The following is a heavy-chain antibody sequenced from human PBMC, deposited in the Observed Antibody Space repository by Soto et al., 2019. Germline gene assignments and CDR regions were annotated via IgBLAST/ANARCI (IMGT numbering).Heavy chain of an antibody. V-gene: IGHV3-15*01. CDR3: TSFKFSPRRLLGGDY. J-gene: IGHJ4*02. CDR1: GFTFSNAW. Sequence: GGSLRLSCAASGFTFSNAWMSWVRQAPGKGLEWVGRIKSKTDGGTTDYAAPVKGRFTISRDDSKNTLYLQMNSLKTEDTAVYYCTSFKFSPRRLLGGDYWGQGTLVTVSS. D-gene: IGHD2-15*01. CDR2: IKSKTDGGTT.